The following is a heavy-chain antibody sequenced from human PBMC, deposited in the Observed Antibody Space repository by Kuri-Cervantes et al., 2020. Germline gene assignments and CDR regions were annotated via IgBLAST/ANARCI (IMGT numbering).Heavy chain of an antibody. J-gene: IGHJ4*02. CDR2: ISYDGSNK. D-gene: IGHD1-26*01. V-gene: IGHV3-30*03. Sequence: GESLKISCAASGFSFRNYGIHWVRQAPGKGLEWVAVISYDGSNKYYADSVKGRFTISRDNAKNSLYLQMNSLRAEDTALYYCARQIGSWEPPERGGQGTPVTVSS. CDR3: ARQIGSWEPPER. CDR1: GFSFRNYG.